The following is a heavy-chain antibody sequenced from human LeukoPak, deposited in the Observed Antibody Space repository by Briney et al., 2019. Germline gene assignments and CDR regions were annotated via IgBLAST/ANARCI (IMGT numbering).Heavy chain of an antibody. D-gene: IGHD3/OR15-3a*01. CDR3: VKRWTGASIGRQAY. CDR1: GFTFSSYG. Sequence: GGSLRLSCAASGFTFSSYGMHWVRQAPGKGLGWVAVVSYDGSNKYYADSVNGRVTTYRDNSKNTLYLQINSLRAEDMAVYYCVKRWTGASIGRQAYWGQGTLVTVSS. J-gene: IGHJ4*02. CDR2: VSYDGSNK. V-gene: IGHV3-30*18.